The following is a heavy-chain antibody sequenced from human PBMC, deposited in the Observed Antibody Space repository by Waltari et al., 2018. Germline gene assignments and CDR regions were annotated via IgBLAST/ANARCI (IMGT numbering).Heavy chain of an antibody. J-gene: IGHJ6*02. V-gene: IGHV1-46*01. CDR2: INPSGGST. D-gene: IGHD2-21*01. Sequence: QVQLVQSGAEVKKPGASVKISCKTSEYTFTSSYIHWVRQAPGQGLEWMGIINPSGGSTIYAQKFQGSVTMTRDTSTSTVYMELSSLRSDDTAVYYCALDTGALWMDVWGQGTTVTVSS. CDR1: EYTFTSSY. CDR3: ALDTGALWMDV.